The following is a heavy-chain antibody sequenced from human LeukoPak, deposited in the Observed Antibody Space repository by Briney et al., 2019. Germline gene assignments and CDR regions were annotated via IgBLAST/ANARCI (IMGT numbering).Heavy chain of an antibody. CDR1: GFTFSSYE. Sequence: GGSLRLSCAASGFTFSSYEMNWVRQAPGKGLEWVSYISSSGSTIYYADSVKGRFTISRDNAKNSLYPQMNSLRAEDTAVYYCASLTMKLEPLFDYWGQGTLVTVSS. D-gene: IGHD1-1*01. V-gene: IGHV3-48*03. CDR2: ISSSGSTI. J-gene: IGHJ4*02. CDR3: ASLTMKLEPLFDY.